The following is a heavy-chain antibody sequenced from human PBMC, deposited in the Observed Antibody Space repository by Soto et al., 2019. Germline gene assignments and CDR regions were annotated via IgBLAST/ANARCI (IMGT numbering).Heavy chain of an antibody. V-gene: IGHV3-21*01. CDR3: ASSLGIVVVPGAWPP. CDR1: GFTFSSYS. D-gene: IGHD2-2*01. CDR2: ISSSSSYI. Sequence: EVQLVESGGGLVKPGGSLRLSCAASGFTFSSYSMNWVRQAPAKGLEWVSSISSSSSYIYYADSVKGRFTISRDNAKNSLYLQMNSLRAEDTAVYYCASSLGIVVVPGAWPPWGQGTLVTVSS. J-gene: IGHJ5*02.